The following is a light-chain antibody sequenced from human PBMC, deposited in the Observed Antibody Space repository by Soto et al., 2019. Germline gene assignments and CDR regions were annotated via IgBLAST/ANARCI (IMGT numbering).Light chain of an antibody. CDR2: DAS. CDR3: QQYGSSPSRT. V-gene: IGKV3-20*01. J-gene: IGKJ1*01. CDR1: QSVSSY. Sequence: EIVLTQSPATLSLSPGERATLSCRASQSVSSYLAWYQQKPGQAPRLLIYDASNRATGIPARFSGSGSGTDFTLTISRLEPEDFAVYYCQQYGSSPSRTFGQGTMVDI.